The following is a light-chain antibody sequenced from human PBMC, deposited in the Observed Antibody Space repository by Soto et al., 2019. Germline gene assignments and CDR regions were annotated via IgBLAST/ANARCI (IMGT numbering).Light chain of an antibody. V-gene: IGKV3D-15*01. CDR3: QQYNQWPPWT. Sequence: EIVMTQSPATLSVSPGERGTLSCRASQTVATNLAWYQQKPGQAPWLLIYHASTRATGIPARFSGSGSGTEFTLTISSLQSEDFAVYYCQQYNQWPPWTFGQGTKVDIK. CDR2: HAS. J-gene: IGKJ1*01. CDR1: QTVATN.